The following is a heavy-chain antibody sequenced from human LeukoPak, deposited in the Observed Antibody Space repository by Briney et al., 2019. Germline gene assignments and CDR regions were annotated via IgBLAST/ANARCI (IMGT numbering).Heavy chain of an antibody. CDR2: ISYDGSNK. D-gene: IGHD5/OR15-5a*01. CDR3: ANVSPPFDY. CDR1: GFTFSSYG. J-gene: IGHJ4*02. V-gene: IGHV3-30*18. Sequence: GRSLRLSCAASGFTFSSYGMHWVRQAPGKGLEWVAVISYDGSNKYYADSVKGRFTISRDNSKNTLYLQMNSLRAGDTAVYYCANVSPPFDYWGQGTLVTVSS.